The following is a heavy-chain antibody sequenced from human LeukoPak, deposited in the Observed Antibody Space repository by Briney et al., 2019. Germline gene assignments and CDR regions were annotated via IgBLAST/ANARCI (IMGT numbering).Heavy chain of an antibody. Sequence: GGSLRLSCAASGFTFGSYAMSWVRQAPGKGLEWVSAISGSGGSTYYADSVKGRFTISRDNSKNTLYLQMNSLRAEDTAAYYCAKDYVNKTWILRWHPSRDVWRQGTTVTVSS. CDR2: ISGSGGST. J-gene: IGHJ6*02. CDR1: GFTFGSYA. D-gene: IGHD5-18*01. CDR3: AKDYVNKTWILRWHPSRDV. V-gene: IGHV3-23*01.